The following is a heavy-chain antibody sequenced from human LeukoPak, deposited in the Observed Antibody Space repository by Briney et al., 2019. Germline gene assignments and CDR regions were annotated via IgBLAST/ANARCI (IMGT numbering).Heavy chain of an antibody. CDR2: INPGVSDT. Sequence: GEYLKISCKVSGYSFTSYMIGWVRQMPVKGLKWMGIINPGVSDTRYSPSFQGQVTISADKSISTAYLQWSSLKASDTAMYYCARHPPHYYDSSGYPDYWGQGTLVTVSS. V-gene: IGHV5-51*01. CDR3: ARHPPHYYDSSGYPDY. CDR1: GYSFTSYM. D-gene: IGHD3-22*01. J-gene: IGHJ4*02.